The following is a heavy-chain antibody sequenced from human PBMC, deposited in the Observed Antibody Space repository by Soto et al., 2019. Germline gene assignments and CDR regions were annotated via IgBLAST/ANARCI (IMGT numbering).Heavy chain of an antibody. CDR1: GGSISTSRSY. CDR3: ASQGLPYFDWSPTPLYYMDV. CDR2: IFHSGST. J-gene: IGHJ6*03. V-gene: IGHV4-39*01. D-gene: IGHD3-9*01. Sequence: SETLSLTCNVSGGSISTSRSYWAWIRQPPGKGLEWLANIFHSGSTNYNPSLTSRVTVSVDTSKNQFSLKLRSVTAADTAVYYCASQGLPYFDWSPTPLYYMDVWGKGTTVTVSS.